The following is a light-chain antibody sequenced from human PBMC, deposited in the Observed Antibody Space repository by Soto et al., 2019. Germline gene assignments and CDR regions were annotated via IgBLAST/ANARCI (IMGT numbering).Light chain of an antibody. J-gene: IGLJ3*02. CDR3: SSYRSSSTFWV. V-gene: IGLV2-14*01. CDR2: EVS. CDR1: SSDLGGYDY. Sequence: QSALTRPASVSGSPGQSITISCTGTSSDLGGYDYVSWYQQHPGKAPKLMIYEVSNRPSGVSNRFSGSKSGNTASLTISGLQAEDEADYYCSSYRSSSTFWVFGGGTKLTVL.